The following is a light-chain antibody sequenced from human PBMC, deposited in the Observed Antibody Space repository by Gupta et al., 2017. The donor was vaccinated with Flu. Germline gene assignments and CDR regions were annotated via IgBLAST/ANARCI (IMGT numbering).Light chain of an antibody. J-gene: IGLJ3*02. CDR3: QVWDSSSNHRV. V-gene: IGLV3-21*02. Sequence: SSVLTQPPSVSVAPGQTARITCGGSNIGSKSVQWCQQKPGQAPVLIVYDDRDRRSGIPERCSGSNSGNKATLTTSRVEAGDEADYYCQVWDSSSNHRVFGGGTKLTVL. CDR2: DDR. CDR1: NIGSKS.